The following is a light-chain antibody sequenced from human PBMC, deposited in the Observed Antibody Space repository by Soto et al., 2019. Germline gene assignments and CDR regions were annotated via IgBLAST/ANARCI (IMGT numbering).Light chain of an antibody. V-gene: IGKV1-5*01. Sequence: DLQMTQSPSTLSASVGDRVTITCRASQSINSWVAWFQQKPGKAPKVLIYDASTLESGVPSRFSGNGSGTEFTLTIDSLQPDDVATYYCQRYNAFSQTFGQGTKV. CDR3: QRYNAFSQT. CDR2: DAS. CDR1: QSINSW. J-gene: IGKJ1*01.